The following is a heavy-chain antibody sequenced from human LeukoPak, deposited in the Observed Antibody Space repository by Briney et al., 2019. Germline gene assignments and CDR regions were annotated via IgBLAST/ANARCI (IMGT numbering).Heavy chain of an antibody. Sequence: SETLSLTCAVDAGAFSGYYWSWIRQPPGKWSEWIGEINHSGSTDYNTSLKSRVTMSVATSKNQFSLRLSSVTAADTAVYYCARKNITMIKGTLFDYWGQGILVTVSS. V-gene: IGHV4-34*01. CDR1: AGAFSGYY. D-gene: IGHD3-22*01. CDR3: ARKNITMIKGTLFDY. CDR2: INHSGST. J-gene: IGHJ4*02.